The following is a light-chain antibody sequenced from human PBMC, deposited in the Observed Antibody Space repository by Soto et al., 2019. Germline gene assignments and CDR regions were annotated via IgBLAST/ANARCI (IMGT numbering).Light chain of an antibody. CDR1: SSDVGSYNL. Sequence: QPVLTQPASVSGSPGQSITISCTGTSSDVGSYNLVSWYQQYPGKAPKLLIYESSKRPSGVSNRFSASKSGNTASLTISGLQAEDEADYYCCSYAGSSTVVFGGGTKLTVL. V-gene: IGLV2-23*01. J-gene: IGLJ2*01. CDR2: ESS. CDR3: CSYAGSSTVV.